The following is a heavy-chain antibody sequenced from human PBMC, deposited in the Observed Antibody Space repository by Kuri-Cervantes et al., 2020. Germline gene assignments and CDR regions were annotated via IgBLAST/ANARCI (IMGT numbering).Heavy chain of an antibody. J-gene: IGHJ4*02. CDR3: ARSVVVSAADYFDY. Sequence: GSLRLSCAVYGGSFSGYYWSWIRQPPGKGLEWIGEINHSGSTNYNPSLKSRVTISVDTSKNQFSLKLSSVTAADTAVYYCARSVVVSAADYFDYWGQGTLVTVSS. CDR1: GGSFSGYY. CDR2: INHSGST. V-gene: IGHV4-34*01. D-gene: IGHD2-2*01.